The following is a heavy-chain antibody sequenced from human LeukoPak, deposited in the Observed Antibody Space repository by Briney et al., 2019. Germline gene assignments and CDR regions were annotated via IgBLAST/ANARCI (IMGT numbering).Heavy chain of an antibody. J-gene: IGHJ3*02. Sequence: GGSLRLSCAASGFTFSNYWMGWVRQAPGKGLEWVANIKPDGSKKYYADSVKGRFTISRDNAKNSLNLQMSSLRAEDTAVYYCARDPTTSQGSDAFDIWGQGTRVTVSS. CDR3: ARDPTTSQGSDAFDI. V-gene: IGHV3-7*01. CDR1: GFTFSNYW. D-gene: IGHD1-1*01. CDR2: IKPDGSKK.